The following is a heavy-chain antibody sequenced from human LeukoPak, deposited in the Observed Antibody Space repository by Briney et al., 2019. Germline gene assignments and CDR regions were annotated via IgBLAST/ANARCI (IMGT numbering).Heavy chain of an antibody. Sequence: GGSLRLSCATSGFAFDDYAMHWVRQAPGKGLEWVSLISGDGGSTYYAASVKGRFTISRDNSKNSLYVQMDSLRSEDTALYYCAKQAASGGGVDYWGQGTLVTVSS. CDR1: GFAFDDYA. CDR3: AKQAASGGGVDY. V-gene: IGHV3-43*02. J-gene: IGHJ4*02. CDR2: ISGDGGST. D-gene: IGHD2-15*01.